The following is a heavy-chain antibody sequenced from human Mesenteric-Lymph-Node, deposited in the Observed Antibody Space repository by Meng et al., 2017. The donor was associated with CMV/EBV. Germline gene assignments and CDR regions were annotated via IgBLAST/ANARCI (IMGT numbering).Heavy chain of an antibody. V-gene: IGHV3-48*03. J-gene: IGHJ4*02. D-gene: IGHD6-13*01. CDR3: ARDRRIAAAQRAFDY. Sequence: GESLKISCAASGFTFSSYEMNWVRQAPGKGLEWVSYISSSGSTIYYADSVKGRFTISRDNAKNSLYLQMNSLRAEDTAVYYCARDRRIAAAQRAFDYWGQGTLVTVSS. CDR2: ISSSGSTI. CDR1: GFTFSSYE.